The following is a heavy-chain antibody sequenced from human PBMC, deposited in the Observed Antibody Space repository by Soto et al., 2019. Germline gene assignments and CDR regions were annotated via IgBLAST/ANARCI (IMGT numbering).Heavy chain of an antibody. CDR1: GFIFSSYW. V-gene: IGHV3-74*01. CDR2: INSDGGRI. J-gene: IGHJ4*02. Sequence: GGSLRPSCAASGFIFSSYWMYWVRQAPGKGLVWVSRINSDGGRISYADSVKGRFTISRDNAKNTLYLQMNFLGAEDTALYYCARDLGKYDRYYFDSWGQGTLVTVSS. CDR3: ARDLGKYDRYYFDS. D-gene: IGHD3-9*01.